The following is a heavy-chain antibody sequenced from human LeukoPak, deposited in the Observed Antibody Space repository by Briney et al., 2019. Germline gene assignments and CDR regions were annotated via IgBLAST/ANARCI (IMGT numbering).Heavy chain of an antibody. CDR2: MNTDGRST. D-gene: IGHD3-22*01. CDR1: GFTFSSHW. J-gene: IGHJ6*02. CDR3: TRDSYDSSGYYYGMVV. Sequence: PGGSLRLSCAASGFTFSSHWMHWVRQAPGKGLVWVSRMNTDGRSTSYADSVKGRFTISRDNAKNTVYLQMNSLRAEDTAVYYCTRDSYDSSGYYYGMVVWGQGTTVTVSS. V-gene: IGHV3-74*01.